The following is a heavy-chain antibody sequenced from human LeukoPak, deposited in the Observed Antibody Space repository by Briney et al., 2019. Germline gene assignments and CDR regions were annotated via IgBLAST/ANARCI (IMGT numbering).Heavy chain of an antibody. CDR3: ARQPYGSGSYFDY. J-gene: IGHJ4*02. D-gene: IGHD3-10*01. Sequence: PGGSLRLSCAASGFSFSSHEMNWVRQAPGKGLEWVSYISSSGSSIYYADSVKGRFTISRDNAKNSLYLQMNSLRAEDTAVYYCARQPYGSGSYFDYWGQGTLVTVSS. V-gene: IGHV3-48*03. CDR2: ISSSGSSI. CDR1: GFSFSSHE.